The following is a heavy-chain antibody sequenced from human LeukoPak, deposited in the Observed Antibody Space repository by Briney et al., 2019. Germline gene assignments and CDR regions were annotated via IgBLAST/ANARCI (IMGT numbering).Heavy chain of an antibody. V-gene: IGHV1-2*02. J-gene: IGHJ4*02. CDR3: ARSYYDILTGHSQGRFDY. CDR2: INPNSGGT. D-gene: IGHD3-9*01. CDR1: GYTFTGYY. Sequence: GASVKVSCKASGYTFTGYYMHWVRQAPGQGLEWMGWINPNSGGTNYAQKFQGRVTMTRDTPISTAYMELSRLGSDDTAVYYCARSYYDILTGHSQGRFDYWGQGTLVTVSS.